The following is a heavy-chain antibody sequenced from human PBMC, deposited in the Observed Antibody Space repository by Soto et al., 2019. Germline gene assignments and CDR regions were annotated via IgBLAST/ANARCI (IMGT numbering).Heavy chain of an antibody. D-gene: IGHD3-3*01. V-gene: IGHV3-53*01. CDR2: IYSGGST. J-gene: IGHJ6*02. CDR3: ARENGSSGYDFWSGYSYYYYGMDV. CDR1: GFTVSSNY. Sequence: GGSLRLSCAASGFTVSSNYMSWVRQAPGKGLEWVSVIYSGGSTYYADSVKGRFTISRDNSKNTLYLQMNSLRAEDTAVYYCARENGSSGYDFWSGYSYYYYGMDVWGQGTTVTVSS.